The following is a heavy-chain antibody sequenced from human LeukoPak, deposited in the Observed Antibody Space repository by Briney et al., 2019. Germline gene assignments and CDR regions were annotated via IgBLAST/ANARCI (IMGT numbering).Heavy chain of an antibody. CDR1: GDSVSSNSAA. CDR2: TYFRSKWYN. Sequence: SQTLSLTCAISGDSVSSNSAAWNWIRQSPSRGLEWLGRTYFRSKWYNDYAVSVKSRIIINADTSKNHFSLQLNSVTPEDTAVYFCPRNGIGTTYDAFGIWGQGTMVTVSS. J-gene: IGHJ3*02. D-gene: IGHD1-1*01. V-gene: IGHV6-1*01. CDR3: PRNGIGTTYDAFGI.